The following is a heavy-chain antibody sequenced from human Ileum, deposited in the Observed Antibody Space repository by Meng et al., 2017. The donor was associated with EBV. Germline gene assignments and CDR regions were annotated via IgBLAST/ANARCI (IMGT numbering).Heavy chain of an antibody. Sequence: LQLPELGPGLVQPSQPLSLPCTVSGGSISSISYYWGWIRQPPAERVEWSGNIYYSGSTYYNPSLKSRVTISVDTSKNKFSLKLSSVTAADTAVYYCARSIVVVPAAIYYWGQGTRVT. CDR1: GGSISSISYY. V-gene: IGHV4-39*01. J-gene: IGHJ4*02. CDR3: ARSIVVVPAAIYY. D-gene: IGHD2-2*01. CDR2: IYYSGST.